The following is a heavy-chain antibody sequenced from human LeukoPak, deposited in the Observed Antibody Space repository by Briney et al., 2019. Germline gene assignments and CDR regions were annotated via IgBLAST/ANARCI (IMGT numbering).Heavy chain of an antibody. J-gene: IGHJ2*01. Sequence: SETLSLTCAVSGDSISSSDWCIWIAQPPGQGLVWIGEIHRRGITYYNSSLKSRFTTSLDTSSNQFHMKLSSVTAADTAVYYCARRVYYYDSSGYPRWYFDLWGRGTLVTVSS. D-gene: IGHD3-22*01. CDR3: ARRVYYYDSSGYPRWYFDL. V-gene: IGHV4-55*02. CDR1: GDSISSSDW. CDR2: IHRRGIT.